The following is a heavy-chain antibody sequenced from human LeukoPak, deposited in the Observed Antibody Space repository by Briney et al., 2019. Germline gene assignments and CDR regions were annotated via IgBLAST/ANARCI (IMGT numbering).Heavy chain of an antibody. CDR1: GFTFSSYS. V-gene: IGHV3-21*01. Sequence: GGSLRLSCAASGFTFSSYSMNWVRQAPGKGLEWVSSISSSSSYINYADSVKGRFTISRDNAKNSQYLQMNSLRAEDTAVYYCARDYYDSSGYYSDDYWGQGTLVTVSS. J-gene: IGHJ4*02. CDR3: ARDYYDSSGYYSDDY. CDR2: ISSSSSYI. D-gene: IGHD3-22*01.